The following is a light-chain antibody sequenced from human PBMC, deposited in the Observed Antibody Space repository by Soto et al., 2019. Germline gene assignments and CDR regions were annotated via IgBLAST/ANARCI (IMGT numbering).Light chain of an antibody. CDR1: QGISSS. CDR2: DAS. Sequence: DIQLTQSPSFLSASVGDRVTITCRASQGISSSLAWYQQKPGKAPKLLLYDASTLQSGVPSRFSSSGSGTGFPLTISSLQPEDFATYYCQQLSSYPRTFGPGTKVDIK. CDR3: QQLSSYPRT. J-gene: IGKJ3*01. V-gene: IGKV1-9*01.